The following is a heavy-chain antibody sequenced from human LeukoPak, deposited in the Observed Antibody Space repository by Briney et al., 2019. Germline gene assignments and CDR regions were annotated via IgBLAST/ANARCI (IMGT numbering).Heavy chain of an antibody. CDR1: GFSFSTYG. J-gene: IGHJ4*02. CDR2: IWNAGTNT. CDR3: VGDTPPGGDFYLDY. V-gene: IGHV3-33*01. D-gene: IGHD3-16*01. Sequence: GGSLRLSCAASGFSFSTYGMHWVRQAPGKGLEWVALIWNAGTNTYYADSVKGRFTISRDNSKNTLYLQMNSLRAEDTAVYYCVGDTPPGGDFYLDYWGQGTLVIVSS.